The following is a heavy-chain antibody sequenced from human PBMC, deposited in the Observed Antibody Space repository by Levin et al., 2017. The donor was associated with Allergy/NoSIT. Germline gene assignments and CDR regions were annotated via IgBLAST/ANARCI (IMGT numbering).Heavy chain of an antibody. J-gene: IGHJ4*02. Sequence: LSLPCAASGFNISPSAMHWVRQAPGKGLEWVSVISYDGGNKYYADSVRGRFTISRDNSKNTLYLQMNSLRTEDTAVYYCARAGGYTYGDLTFDYWGQGNLVSVSS. D-gene: IGHD5-18*01. CDR1: GFNISPSA. CDR2: ISYDGGNK. CDR3: ARAGGYTYGDLTFDY. V-gene: IGHV3-30*04.